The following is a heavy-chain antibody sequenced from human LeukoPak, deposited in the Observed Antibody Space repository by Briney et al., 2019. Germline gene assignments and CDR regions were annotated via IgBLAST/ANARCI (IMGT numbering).Heavy chain of an antibody. D-gene: IGHD6-13*01. CDR3: ARGLGASAGGGSSWYLGYYYGMDV. CDR2: IYYSGST. CDR1: GGSISSYY. V-gene: IGHV4-59*01. J-gene: IGHJ6*02. Sequence: SETLSLTCTVSGGSISSYYCSWIRQPPGKGLEWIGYIYYSGSTNYNPSLKSRVTISVDTSKNQFSLKLSSVTAADTAVYYCARGLGASAGGGSSWYLGYYYGMDVWGQGTTVTVS.